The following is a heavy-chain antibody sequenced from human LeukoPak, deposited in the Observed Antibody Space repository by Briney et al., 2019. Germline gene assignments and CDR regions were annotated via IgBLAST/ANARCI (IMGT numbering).Heavy chain of an antibody. CDR2: ISWNSGSI. CDR1: GFTFSSYW. Sequence: PGGSLRLSCAASGFTFSSYWMHWVRQAPGKGLEWVSGISWNSGSIGYADSVKGRFTISRDNAKNSLYLQMNSLRAEDTALYYCTKSGSIVGAILPFDYWGQGTLVTVSS. J-gene: IGHJ4*02. V-gene: IGHV3-9*01. CDR3: TKSGSIVGAILPFDY. D-gene: IGHD1-26*01.